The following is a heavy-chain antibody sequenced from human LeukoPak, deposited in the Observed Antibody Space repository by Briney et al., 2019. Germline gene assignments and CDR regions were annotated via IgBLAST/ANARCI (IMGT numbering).Heavy chain of an antibody. D-gene: IGHD3-22*01. Sequence: PGGSLRLSCAASGFTFSSYSMNWVRRAPGKGLEWVSSISSSSSYIYYADSVKGRFTISRGNAKNSLYLQMNSLRAEDTAVYYCAILIVDDSSGSLDYWGQGTLVAVSS. J-gene: IGHJ4*02. CDR3: AILIVDDSSGSLDY. CDR1: GFTFSSYS. V-gene: IGHV3-21*01. CDR2: ISSSSSYI.